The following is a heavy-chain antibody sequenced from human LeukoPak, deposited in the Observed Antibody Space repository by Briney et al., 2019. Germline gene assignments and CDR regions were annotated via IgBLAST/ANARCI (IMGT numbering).Heavy chain of an antibody. CDR2: IIPILGIA. Sequence: SVKVSCKASGGTFSSYPISWVRQAPGQGLEWMGRIIPILGIANYAQKFQGRVTITADKSTSTAYMELSSLRSEDTAVYYCARVGIAAAGLIDYWGQGTLVTVSS. D-gene: IGHD6-13*01. CDR3: ARVGIAAAGLIDY. J-gene: IGHJ4*02. CDR1: GGTFSSYP. V-gene: IGHV1-69*04.